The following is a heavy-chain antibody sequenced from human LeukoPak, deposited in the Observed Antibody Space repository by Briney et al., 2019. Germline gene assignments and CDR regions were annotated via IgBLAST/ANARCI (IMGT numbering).Heavy chain of an antibody. CDR3: ATEIAVAGGIDY. Sequence: ASVTVSCTVSGYTLTELSMHWVRQAPGKGLEWMGGFDPEDGETIYAQKFQGRVTRTEDTSTDTAYMELSSLRSEDTAVYYCATEIAVAGGIDYWGQGTLVTVSS. CDR1: GYTLTELS. D-gene: IGHD6-19*01. CDR2: FDPEDGET. J-gene: IGHJ4*02. V-gene: IGHV1-24*01.